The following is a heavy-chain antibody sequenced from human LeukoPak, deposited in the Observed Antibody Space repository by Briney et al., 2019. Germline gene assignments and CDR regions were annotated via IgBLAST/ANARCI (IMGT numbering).Heavy chain of an antibody. Sequence: SQTLSLTCGISGDSVSVSRDVWNWIRQSPSRGLEWLGRTYYKSKWHIDYAVSVKSRITISPDTSKNQFSLQLNSVTPEDTAVYYCARDADWGYDAFDIWGQGTMVTVSS. CDR2: TYYKSKWHI. CDR3: ARDADWGYDAFDI. V-gene: IGHV6-1*01. CDR1: GDSVSVSRDV. J-gene: IGHJ3*02. D-gene: IGHD7-27*01.